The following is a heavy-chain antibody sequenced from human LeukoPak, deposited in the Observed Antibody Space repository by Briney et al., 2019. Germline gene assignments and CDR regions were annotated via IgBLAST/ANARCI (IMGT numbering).Heavy chain of an antibody. CDR1: GYTFTGYY. V-gene: IGHV1-2*02. CDR3: ARDRVGGDLTGVSLY. CDR2: INPNSGGT. J-gene: IGHJ4*01. D-gene: IGHD4-17*01. Sequence: ASVKVSSKASGYTFTGYYMHWVRQAPGQRLEWMGWINPNSGGTNYAQKFQGRVTMTRDTSISTAYMELSRLRSDDTAVYYCARDRVGGDLTGVSLYWGQGTLVTVSS.